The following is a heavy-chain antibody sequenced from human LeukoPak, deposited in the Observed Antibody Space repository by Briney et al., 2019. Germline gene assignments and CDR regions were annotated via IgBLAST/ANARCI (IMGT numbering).Heavy chain of an antibody. CDR3: ARQWLVMPYSLDY. Sequence: GESLKISCKGSGYSFTTYWIGWVRQMPGKGLEWMGIIYPGDSTTTYSPSFQGQVTISADKSISTAYLQWSSLKASDTAMYYCARQWLVMPYSLDYWGQGTLVTVSS. J-gene: IGHJ4*02. D-gene: IGHD6-19*01. CDR2: IYPGDSTT. V-gene: IGHV5-51*01. CDR1: GYSFTTYW.